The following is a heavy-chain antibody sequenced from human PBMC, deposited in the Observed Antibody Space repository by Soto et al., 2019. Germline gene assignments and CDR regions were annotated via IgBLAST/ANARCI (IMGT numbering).Heavy chain of an antibody. Sequence: EVQLLESGGGLVQPGGSLRLSCAASGFTFSSYAMSWVRQAPGKGLEWVSAISGSGGTTYYADSVKGRFTFSRDNSKNTLSLQMHSLRAEDTAVYYCAKTANGWFSAFDIWGQGTMVTVSS. D-gene: IGHD6-19*01. CDR3: AKTANGWFSAFDI. CDR1: GFTFSSYA. J-gene: IGHJ3*02. V-gene: IGHV3-23*01. CDR2: ISGSGGTT.